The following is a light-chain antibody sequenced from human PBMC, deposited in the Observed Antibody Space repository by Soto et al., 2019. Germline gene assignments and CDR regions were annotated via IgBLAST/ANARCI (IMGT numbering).Light chain of an antibody. J-gene: IGKJ1*01. CDR2: GTS. Sequence: EIVLTQSPGTLSLSPGERATLSCRASKSVSSSYLAWYQQKPGQAPRLLIYGTSSRATAIPDRFSGSGYGTDFTLTISRLEPEYFGVYYCQQYGSSAWTFGQGTKVEIK. V-gene: IGKV3-20*01. CDR1: KSVSSSY. CDR3: QQYGSSAWT.